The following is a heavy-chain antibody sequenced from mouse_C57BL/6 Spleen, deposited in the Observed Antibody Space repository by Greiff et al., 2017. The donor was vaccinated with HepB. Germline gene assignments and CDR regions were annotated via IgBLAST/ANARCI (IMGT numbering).Heavy chain of an antibody. D-gene: IGHD1-1*01. CDR1: GFSFTSYA. CDR2: IWTGGGT. V-gene: IGHV2-9-1*01. CDR3: ARMGAVVADWYFDV. Sequence: VQLQESGPGLVAPSQRLSITCTVSGFSFTSYAISWVRQPPGKGLEWLGVIWTGGGTNYNSALKSRLSISKDNSKSHVFLKMNSLQTDDTARYYCARMGAVVADWYFDVWGTGTTVTVSS. J-gene: IGHJ1*03.